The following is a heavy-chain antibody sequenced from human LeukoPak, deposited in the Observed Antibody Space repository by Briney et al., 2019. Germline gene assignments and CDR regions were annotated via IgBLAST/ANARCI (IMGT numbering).Heavy chain of an antibody. D-gene: IGHD2-15*01. CDR3: ARDDRSHYIHVWGFDP. J-gene: IGHJ5*02. CDR2: ISSSSSTI. V-gene: IGHV3-48*01. Sequence: GGSLRLSCAASGFTFSSYSMNWVRQAPGKGLEWVSYISSSSSTIYYADSVKGRFTISRDNAKNSLYLQMNSLRAEDTAVYYCARDDRSHYIHVWGFDPWGQGTLVTVSS. CDR1: GFTFSSYS.